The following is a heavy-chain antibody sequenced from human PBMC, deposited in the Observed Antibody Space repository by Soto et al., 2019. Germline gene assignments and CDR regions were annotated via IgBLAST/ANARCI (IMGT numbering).Heavy chain of an antibody. Sequence: GGSLRLSCAASGFTSTNAWMNWVRQAPGQGLEWVGRIRSNSDGGTTDYAAPAKGRFSISRDDSKNTLYLQMNSLKTEDTAVYYCSTTKAGTNTFGIWGQGTMVTVSS. CDR2: IRSNSDGGTT. CDR3: STTKAGTNTFGI. V-gene: IGHV3-15*07. CDR1: GFTSTNAW. D-gene: IGHD1-7*01. J-gene: IGHJ3*02.